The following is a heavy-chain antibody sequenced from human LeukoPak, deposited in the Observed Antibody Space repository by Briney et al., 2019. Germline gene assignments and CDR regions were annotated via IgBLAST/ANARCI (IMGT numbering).Heavy chain of an antibody. CDR1: GFTFSSSA. D-gene: IGHD2-21*01. V-gene: IGHV3-23*01. CDR3: AGQIMVAFFDY. J-gene: IGHJ4*02. Sequence: GGSLRLSCAASGFTFSSSALTWVRQAPGKGLEWVSTISDSGGRTYYADSVKGRFTISRDNSKNTLYLQMNSLGAEDTAVYYCAGQIMVAFFDYWGQGTLVTVSS. CDR2: ISDSGGRT.